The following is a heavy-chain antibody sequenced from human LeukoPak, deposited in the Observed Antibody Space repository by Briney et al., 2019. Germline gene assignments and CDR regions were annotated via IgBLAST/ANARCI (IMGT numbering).Heavy chain of an antibody. Sequence: PSETLSLTCAVYGGSFSGYYWNWIRQPPGKGLEWIGEINHSGSTYYNPSLKSRVTISVDTSKNQFSLNVNSGTAADTALYYCARRYYYSSGYYYFDYWGQGTLVTVSS. D-gene: IGHD3-22*01. CDR1: GGSFSGYY. J-gene: IGHJ4*02. V-gene: IGHV4-34*01. CDR2: INHSGST. CDR3: ARRYYYSSGYYYFDY.